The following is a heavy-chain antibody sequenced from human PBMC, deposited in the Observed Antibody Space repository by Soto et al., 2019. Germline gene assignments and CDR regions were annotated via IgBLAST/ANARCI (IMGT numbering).Heavy chain of an antibody. CDR2: ILQNGNT. CDR1: GGSISYYY. CDR3: AKIFLGSGSFFQD. J-gene: IGHJ1*01. D-gene: IGHD1-26*01. Sequence: PSETLSLTCTVSGGSISYYYWNWIRQPPGKAPEWIGYILQNGNTNYSPSLKSRVTISVDTSKNQLSLELNSMTTADTAVYYCAKIFLGSGSFFQDWGQGTLVTVSS. V-gene: IGHV4-59*01.